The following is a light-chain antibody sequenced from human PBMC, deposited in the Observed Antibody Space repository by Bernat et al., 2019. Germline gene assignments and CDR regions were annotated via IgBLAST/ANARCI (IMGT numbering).Light chain of an antibody. Sequence: DIQMTQSPSTLSASVGDRVTITCRASQSINSWLAWYQQTPGKAPKLLIYKTSILESGVPSRFSGSGSGTEFTLIISNLQPDDVATYYCQQYNTYSRTFGQGTRVEIK. V-gene: IGKV1-5*03. CDR3: QQYNTYSRT. CDR1: QSINSW. J-gene: IGKJ1*01. CDR2: KTS.